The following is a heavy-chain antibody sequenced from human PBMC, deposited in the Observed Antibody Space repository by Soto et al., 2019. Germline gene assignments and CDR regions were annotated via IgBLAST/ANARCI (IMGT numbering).Heavy chain of an antibody. D-gene: IGHD2-15*01. CDR1: GFTLSSYA. J-gene: IGHJ4*02. CDR3: ARRYCSGGYCYFDY. Sequence: QVQLVESGGGVVQPGRSLRLSCAASGFTLSSYAMHWVRQAPGKGLGWVAVISYDGSDKYYADSMKGRFTISRDNSKNTLFLQMNTLRPEDTAVYYCARRYCSGGYCYFDYWGQGTLVTVSS. V-gene: IGHV3-30-3*01. CDR2: ISYDGSDK.